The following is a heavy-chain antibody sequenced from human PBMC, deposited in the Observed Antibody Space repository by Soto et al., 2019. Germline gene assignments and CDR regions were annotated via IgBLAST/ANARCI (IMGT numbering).Heavy chain of an antibody. CDR3: AREGNLGRWIQPLDS. CDR2: IFSTGTT. D-gene: IGHD2-2*03. CDR1: GGSINNYY. Sequence: SETLSLTCTVSGGSINNYYWSWIRQPPGKGLEWIAYIFSTGTTSYNPSLKSRVSASVDTSKNQVYLHLNSVTAADTAVYFCAREGNLGRWIQPLDSWGQGTLVTVSS. V-gene: IGHV4-4*08. J-gene: IGHJ4*02.